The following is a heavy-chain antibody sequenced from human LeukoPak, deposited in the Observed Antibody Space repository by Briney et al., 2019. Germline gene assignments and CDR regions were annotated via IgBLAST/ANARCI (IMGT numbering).Heavy chain of an antibody. D-gene: IGHD3-22*01. CDR2: IYYSGST. CDR3: ARSYYYYDSSGYYRHYYYYYGMDV. J-gene: IGHJ6*02. CDR1: GGSISSYY. Sequence: PSETLFLTCTVSGGSISSYYWSWIRQPPGEGLEWMGYIYYSGSTNYNPSLKSRVTISVDTSKNQFSLKLSSVTAADTAVYYCARSYYYYDSSGYYRHYYYYYGMDVWGQGTTVTVSS. V-gene: IGHV4-59*01.